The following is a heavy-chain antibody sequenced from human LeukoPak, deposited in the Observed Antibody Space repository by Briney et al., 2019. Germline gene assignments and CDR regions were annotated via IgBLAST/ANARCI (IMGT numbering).Heavy chain of an antibody. CDR3: ATLVYSSGNVFDY. D-gene: IGHD6-19*01. V-gene: IGHV1-24*01. CDR1: RYTLTELS. Sequence: ASVKVSCKVSRYTLTELSMHWVRQAPGKGLEWMGGFDPEDGETIYAQKFQGRVTMTEDTSTDTAYMELSSLRSEDTAVYYCATLVYSSGNVFDYWGQGTLVTVSS. J-gene: IGHJ4*02. CDR2: FDPEDGET.